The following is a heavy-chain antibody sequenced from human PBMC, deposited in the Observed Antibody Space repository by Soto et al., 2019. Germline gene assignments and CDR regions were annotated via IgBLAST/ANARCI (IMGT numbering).Heavy chain of an antibody. CDR2: IYYSGTT. CDR1: SASISSSSYT. D-gene: IGHD2-2*01. Sequence: ETLSRTCTVSSASISSSSYTWGWIRRPPGKGLEWIGSIYYSGTTYYNPSLNSRVTVSVDTSKNQFSLKVTSVTAADTAVYYCARLHGYCISSSCHGHYAMDVWGQGTTVTVSS. V-gene: IGHV4-39*01. J-gene: IGHJ6*02. CDR3: ARLHGYCISSSCHGHYAMDV.